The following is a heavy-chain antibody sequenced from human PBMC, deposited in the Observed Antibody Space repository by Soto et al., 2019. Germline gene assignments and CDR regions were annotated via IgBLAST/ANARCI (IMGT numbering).Heavy chain of an antibody. V-gene: IGHV1-69*06. Sequence: QVQLVQSGAEVKKPGSSVKVSCKASGGTFSSYAISWVRQAPGQGLEWMGGIIPIFGTANYAQKFQGRVTITANKSTNTAYMELSSLRSEDTAVYYCTGGGQVATILAWFDPWGQGTLVTVSS. CDR3: TGGGQVATILAWFDP. J-gene: IGHJ5*02. D-gene: IGHD5-12*01. CDR1: GGTFSSYA. CDR2: IIPIFGTA.